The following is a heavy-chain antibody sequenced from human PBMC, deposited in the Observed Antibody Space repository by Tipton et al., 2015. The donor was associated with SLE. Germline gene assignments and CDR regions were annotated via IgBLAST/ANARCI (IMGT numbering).Heavy chain of an antibody. J-gene: IGHJ4*02. V-gene: IGHV1-69*16. CDR1: GYSFSSYW. D-gene: IGHD6-13*01. Sequence: QLVQSGVEVKKAGESLKISCKGSGYSFSSYWIAWVRQAPGQGLEWMGGIIPILGIANYAPKFQGRVTITTDESTSTAYMELSSLRSDDTAVYYCASGDSSSWLYFDYWGQGTLVTVSS. CDR2: IIPILGIA. CDR3: ASGDSSSWLYFDY.